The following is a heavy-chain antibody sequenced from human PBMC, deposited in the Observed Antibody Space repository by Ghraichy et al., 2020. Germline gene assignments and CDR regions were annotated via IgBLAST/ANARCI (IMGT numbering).Heavy chain of an antibody. V-gene: IGHV3-30-3*01. CDR3: ARVPWGQLWFHFDY. D-gene: IGHD5-18*01. Sequence: LSLTCAASGFTFSSYAMHWVRQAPGKGLEWVAVISYDGSNKYYADSVKGRFTISRDNSKNTLYLQMNSLRAEDTAVYYCARVPWGQLWFHFDYWGQGTLVTVSS. CDR1: GFTFSSYA. J-gene: IGHJ4*02. CDR2: ISYDGSNK.